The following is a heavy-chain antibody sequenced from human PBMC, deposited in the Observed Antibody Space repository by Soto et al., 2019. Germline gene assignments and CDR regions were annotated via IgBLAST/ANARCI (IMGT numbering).Heavy chain of an antibody. Sequence: EVQVVESGGGLVQPGGSLTLSCVVSGSIIDDYAMHWVRQVPGKGLEWVSGIFWVHGGTGYTDSVKGRFTISRDRAKNSLSLQMNSLRIEDTAVYYCGKDLSPGGLESWGQGTLVTVSS. CDR1: GSIIDDYA. CDR2: IFWVHGGT. V-gene: IGHV3-9*01. J-gene: IGHJ4*02. CDR3: GKDLSPGGLES. D-gene: IGHD3-16*01.